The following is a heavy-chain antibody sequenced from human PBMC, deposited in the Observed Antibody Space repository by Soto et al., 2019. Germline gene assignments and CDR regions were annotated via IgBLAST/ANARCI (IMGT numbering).Heavy chain of an antibody. CDR2: IRSNSDET. V-gene: IGHV3-48*02. Sequence: PWGTXSLSWAPSGFTFRASSMCWFCKAQGKGMEWLSNIRSNSDETYYAESLQGRFTISRDIARNSLYLQKNSLRDEDTAVYYYATPHTWAFHFWGQGVLVTVSS. CDR3: ATPHTWAFHF. CDR1: GFTFRASS. D-gene: IGHD1-26*01. J-gene: IGHJ4*02.